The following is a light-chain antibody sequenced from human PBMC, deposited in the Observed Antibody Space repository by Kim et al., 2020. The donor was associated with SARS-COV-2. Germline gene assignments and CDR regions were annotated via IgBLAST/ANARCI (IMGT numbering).Light chain of an antibody. CDR3: QQYDSWPRT. J-gene: IGKJ1*01. CDR2: GAS. CDR1: QSVSSN. V-gene: IGKV3-15*01. Sequence: VSRGERATLSCRASQSVSSNVVWYQQRPGQAPRLLIDGASTRATGIPARFSGSGAGTEFTLTISSLQSEDFVVYYCQQYDSWPRTFGQGTKVDIK.